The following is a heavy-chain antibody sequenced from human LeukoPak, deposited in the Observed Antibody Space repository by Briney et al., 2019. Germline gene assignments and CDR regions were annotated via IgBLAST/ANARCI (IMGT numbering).Heavy chain of an antibody. CDR1: GGSISSYY. V-gene: IGHV4-4*07. J-gene: IGHJ3*02. CDR2: IYTSGST. CDR3: ARDNERSGTTDAFDI. D-gene: IGHD1-1*01. Sequence: SETLSLTCTVSGGSISSYYWSWIRQPAGKGLEWIGRIYTSGSTNYNPSLKSRVTMSVDTSKNQFSLKLSSVTAADTAVYYCARDNERSGTTDAFDIWGQGTMVTVSS.